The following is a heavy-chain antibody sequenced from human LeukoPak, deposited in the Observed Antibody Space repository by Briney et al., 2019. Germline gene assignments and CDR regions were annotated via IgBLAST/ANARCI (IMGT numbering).Heavy chain of an antibody. V-gene: IGHV1-18*01. CDR3: ARENDSSGYYYYYYGMDV. CDR2: ISAYNGNT. Sequence: VASVKVSCEASGYTFTSYGISWVRQAPGQGLEWMGWISAYNGNTNYAQKLQGRVTMTTDTSTSTAYMELRSLRSDDTAVYYCARENDSSGYYYYYYGMDVWGQGTTVTVSS. D-gene: IGHD3-22*01. CDR1: GYTFTSYG. J-gene: IGHJ6*02.